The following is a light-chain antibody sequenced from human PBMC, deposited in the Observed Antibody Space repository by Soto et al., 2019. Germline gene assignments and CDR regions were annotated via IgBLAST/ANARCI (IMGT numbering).Light chain of an antibody. V-gene: IGKV3-20*01. Sequence: EIVLTQSPGTLSLSPGDRATLSCRASQSVGSNYLAWYQQKPGQAPRLVIYGASSRATGIPDRFSGSGSGTDFTLSISRLETEDFAVYYCQQYGSSPPLTFGGGTKVEIK. CDR3: QQYGSSPPLT. CDR1: QSVGSNY. CDR2: GAS. J-gene: IGKJ4*01.